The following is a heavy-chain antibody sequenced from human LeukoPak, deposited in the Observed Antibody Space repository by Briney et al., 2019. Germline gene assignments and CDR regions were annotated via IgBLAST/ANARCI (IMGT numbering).Heavy chain of an antibody. Sequence: GGSLRLSCAGSGFSFSSYGMHWVRQAPGKGLEWVAVIWYDGSNKYYADSVKGRFTISRDNSKNTLYLQMNSLRAEDTAVYYCAKDRDGGIAARSGWFDPWGQGTLVTVSS. D-gene: IGHD6-6*01. CDR1: GFSFSSYG. J-gene: IGHJ5*02. CDR2: IWYDGSNK. CDR3: AKDRDGGIAARSGWFDP. V-gene: IGHV3-33*06.